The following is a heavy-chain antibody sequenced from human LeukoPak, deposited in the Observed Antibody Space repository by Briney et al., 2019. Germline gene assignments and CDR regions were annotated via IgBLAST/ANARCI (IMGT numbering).Heavy chain of an antibody. V-gene: IGHV3-64*01. Sequence: GGSLRLSCAASGFTFSDYAMHWVRQAPGKELEYVSAISSNGGSIHYANSVKGRFTISRDNAKNSLYLQMNSLRADDTAVYYCARDRLHYGEYEKTLDYWGQGTLVTVSS. CDR3: ARDRLHYGEYEKTLDY. J-gene: IGHJ4*02. D-gene: IGHD4-17*01. CDR1: GFTFSDYA. CDR2: ISSNGGSI.